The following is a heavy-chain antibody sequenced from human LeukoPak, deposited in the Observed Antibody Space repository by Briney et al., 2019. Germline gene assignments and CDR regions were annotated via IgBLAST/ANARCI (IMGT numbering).Heavy chain of an antibody. J-gene: IGHJ6*03. CDR3: ARVLVARESFEREGTGTPYYYYMDV. Sequence: SVKVSCKASGYPFTGYYVHWVRQAPGQGLEWMGGIIPIFGTANYAQKFQGRVTITTDESTSTAYMELSSLRSEDTAVYYCARVLVARESFEREGTGTPYYYYMDVWGKGTTVTVSS. CDR2: IIPIFGTA. V-gene: IGHV1-69*05. CDR1: GYPFTGYY. D-gene: IGHD1-1*01.